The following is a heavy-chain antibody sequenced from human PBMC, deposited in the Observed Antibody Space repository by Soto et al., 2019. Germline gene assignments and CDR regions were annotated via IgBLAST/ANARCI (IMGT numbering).Heavy chain of an antibody. V-gene: IGHV1-69*06. CDR3: ARSETAGHRGFDI. CDR1: GGTFSSSS. D-gene: IGHD6-19*01. CDR2: IIPTFGTA. Sequence: QVQLVQSGAEMREPGSSVKVSCKASGGTFSSSSINWLRQAPGQGPEWMGGIIPTFGTANYIEKFRGRVTITADTSTSTAYMEVSSLTSEDTAMYFCARSETAGHRGFDIWGQGTMVIGSS. J-gene: IGHJ3*02.